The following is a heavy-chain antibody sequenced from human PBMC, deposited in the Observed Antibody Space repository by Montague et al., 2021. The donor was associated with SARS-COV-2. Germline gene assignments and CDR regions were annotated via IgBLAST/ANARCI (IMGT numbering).Heavy chain of an antibody. D-gene: IGHD1-26*01. CDR1: GFTVSNIY. CDR3: ARAVVGVYFDS. V-gene: IGHV3-66*01. J-gene: IGHJ4*02. CDR2: IYSSGRT. Sequence: YLSLSFSVSGFTVSNIYMSWVRQAPGKGLEWVSVIYSSGRTYYGDSVKDKFTISRDDSKNTVFLQMNSLKAEDTAVYYCARAVVGVYFDSWGQGTLVTVSS.